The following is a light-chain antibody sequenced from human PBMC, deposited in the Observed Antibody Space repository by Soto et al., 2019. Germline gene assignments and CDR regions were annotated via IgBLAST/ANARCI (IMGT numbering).Light chain of an antibody. CDR2: KAS. CDR1: QSISNW. J-gene: IGKJ4*01. Sequence: DIQMTQSPSTLSASVGDSVTITCRASQSISNWLAWHQQKPGKAPKLLIYKASNLEGGVPSRFSGSGSGTEFTLTISSLQPDDFATYYCQQANSFPLTFGGGTKVEIK. CDR3: QQANSFPLT. V-gene: IGKV1-5*03.